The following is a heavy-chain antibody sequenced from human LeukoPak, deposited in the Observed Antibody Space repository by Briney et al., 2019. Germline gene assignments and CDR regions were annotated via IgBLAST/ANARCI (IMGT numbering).Heavy chain of an antibody. CDR2: IRQDGDTK. CDR1: GFPFNAYW. Sequence: GGSLRLSCAASGFPFNAYWMTWVRQAPGKGLEWVANIRQDGDTKYYVDSVKGRFTISRDNAMNSLYLQMNSLRAEDTAVYYCAKGHRYYGSGSYQSHWGQGTLVTVSS. D-gene: IGHD3-10*01. CDR3: AKGHRYYGSGSYQSH. V-gene: IGHV3-7*03. J-gene: IGHJ4*02.